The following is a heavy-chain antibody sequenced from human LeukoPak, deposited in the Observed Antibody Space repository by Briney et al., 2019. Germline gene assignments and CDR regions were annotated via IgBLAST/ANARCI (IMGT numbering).Heavy chain of an antibody. CDR2: IYYSGST. J-gene: IGHJ6*02. Sequence: PSETLSLTCTVSGGSISSYYWSWIRQPPGKGLEWIGYIYYSGSTNYNPSLKSRVTISVDTSKNQFSLKLSSVTAADTAVYYCARRPWIQLWLDSYYYYYGMDVWGQGTTVTVSS. V-gene: IGHV4-59*01. CDR3: ARRPWIQLWLDSYYYYYGMDV. CDR1: GGSISSYY. D-gene: IGHD5-18*01.